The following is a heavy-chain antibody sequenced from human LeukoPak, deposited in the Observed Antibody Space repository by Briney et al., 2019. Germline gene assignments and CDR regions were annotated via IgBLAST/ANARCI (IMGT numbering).Heavy chain of an antibody. CDR2: INSDGSST. CDR1: GFTLSSYW. J-gene: IGHJ4*02. CDR3: ARNIGGRDDY. Sequence: PGGSLRLSCAASGFTLSSYWMHWVRQAPGKGLVWVSRINSDGSSTTYADSVKGRFTISRDNAKNTLYLQMNSLRADDTAVYYCARNIGGRDDYWGQGTLVTVSS. D-gene: IGHD4-23*01. V-gene: IGHV3-74*01.